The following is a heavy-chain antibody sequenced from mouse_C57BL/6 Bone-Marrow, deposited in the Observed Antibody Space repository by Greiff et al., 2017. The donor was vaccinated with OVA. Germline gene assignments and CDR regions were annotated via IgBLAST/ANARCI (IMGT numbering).Heavy chain of an antibody. Sequence: VQLQQSGPELVKPGASVKMSCKASGYTFTDYNMHWVKQSHGKSLEWIGYINPNNGGTSYNQKFKGKATLTVNKSSSTAYMELRSLTSEDSAVYYCAVFYYGYDGYFDYWGEGTTLTDSS. CDR1: GYTFTDYN. D-gene: IGHD2-2*01. J-gene: IGHJ2*01. V-gene: IGHV1-22*01. CDR3: AVFYYGYDGYFDY. CDR2: INPNNGGT.